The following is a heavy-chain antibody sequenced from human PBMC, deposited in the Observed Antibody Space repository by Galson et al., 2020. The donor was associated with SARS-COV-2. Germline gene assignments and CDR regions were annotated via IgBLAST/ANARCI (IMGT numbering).Heavy chain of an antibody. CDR3: ARDLHYYDSIGYYFSPYYYYGMDV. Sequence: GESLKISCAASGFTFSSYGMHWVRQAPGKGLEWVAVIWYDGSNKYYADSVKGRFTISRDNSKNTLYLQMNSLRAEDTAVYYCARDLHYYDSIGYYFSPYYYYGMDVWGQGTTVTVSS. CDR1: GFTFSSYG. V-gene: IGHV3-33*01. D-gene: IGHD3-22*01. CDR2: IWYDGSNK. J-gene: IGHJ6*02.